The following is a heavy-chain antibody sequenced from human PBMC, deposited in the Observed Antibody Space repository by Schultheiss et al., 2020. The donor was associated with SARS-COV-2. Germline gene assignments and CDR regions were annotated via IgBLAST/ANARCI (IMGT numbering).Heavy chain of an antibody. CDR1: GGSFSGYY. Sequence: SQTLSLTCAVYGGSFSGYYWSWIRQPPGKGLEWIGEINHGEGTNYNPSLKSRVTISVDTSKNQFSLKLSSVTAADTAVYYCAVTLRADRSGSAEYFQHWGQGTLVTVSS. J-gene: IGHJ1*01. V-gene: IGHV4-34*01. CDR2: INHGEGT. CDR3: AVTLRADRSGSAEYFQH. D-gene: IGHD2-15*01.